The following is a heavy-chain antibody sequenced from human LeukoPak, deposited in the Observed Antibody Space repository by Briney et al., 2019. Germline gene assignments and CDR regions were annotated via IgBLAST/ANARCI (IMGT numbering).Heavy chain of an antibody. J-gene: IGHJ5*02. CDR2: INPDGSRT. Sequence: PGGSLRLSCAASGFTFSDYWMHWVRQSPGKGLVWVSRINPDGSRTTYADSVNGRFTISRDNAKNTVYLQMNSLRVEDTALYYCARVRSGSWNGLDPWGQGTLVTVSS. CDR1: GFTFSDYW. V-gene: IGHV3-74*01. CDR3: ARVRSGSWNGLDP. D-gene: IGHD1-26*01.